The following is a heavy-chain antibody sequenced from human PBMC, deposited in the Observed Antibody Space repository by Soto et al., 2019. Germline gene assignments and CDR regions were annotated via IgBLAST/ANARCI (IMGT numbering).Heavy chain of an antibody. D-gene: IGHD6-25*01. V-gene: IGHV3-30*18. CDR1: GFTFSNYG. CDR3: AKHRGVAASYYYGMDV. J-gene: IGHJ6*02. CDR2: ISYDRTNK. Sequence: QVQLVESGGGVVQPGRSLRLSCAASGFTFSNYGMHWVRQAPGKGLEWVAIISYDRTNKYYADSVKGRFTISRDNSKNTLYLQMNSLRAEETAVYYCAKHRGVAASYYYGMDVWGQGTTVTVSS.